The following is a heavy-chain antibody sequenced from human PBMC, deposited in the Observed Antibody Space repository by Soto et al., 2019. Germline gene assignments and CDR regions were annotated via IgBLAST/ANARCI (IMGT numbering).Heavy chain of an antibody. D-gene: IGHD3-10*01. CDR3: ARGDRGGFDL. Sequence: EVQLVESGGGLVQPGESLRLSCAASGFTFDYYWMHWVRQAPGKGLVWVSRVHSDGTTTTYADSVKGRFNISRDNARNTVSPQMSSLRAAYTAIYYCARGDRGGFDLWGHGTVVTVSS. J-gene: IGHJ3*01. CDR2: VHSDGTTT. V-gene: IGHV3-74*01. CDR1: GFTFDYYW.